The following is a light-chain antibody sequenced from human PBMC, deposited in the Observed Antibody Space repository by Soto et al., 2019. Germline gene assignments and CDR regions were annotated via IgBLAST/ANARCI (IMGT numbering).Light chain of an antibody. CDR3: QQRSNWPLT. J-gene: IGKJ4*01. V-gene: IGKV3-11*01. Sequence: EIVLTQSPATLSLSPGERATLSCRASQSVSSYLAWYQQKPGQVPRLLIYDASNRATGIPARLSGSWSGTDFTRTISSLEPEDFAVYYCQQRSNWPLTFGGGTKVEIK. CDR2: DAS. CDR1: QSVSSY.